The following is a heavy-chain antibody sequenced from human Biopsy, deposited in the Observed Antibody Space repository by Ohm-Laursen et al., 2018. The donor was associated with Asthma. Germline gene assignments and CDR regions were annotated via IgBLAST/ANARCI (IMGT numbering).Heavy chain of an antibody. D-gene: IGHD6-19*01. CDR1: GGTFSNFA. J-gene: IGHJ6*02. CDR3: ARCQVGYSSGWSLLLKKIYYSGMDV. V-gene: IGHV1-69*01. Sequence: ASSVKVSCKVPGGTFSNFAISWVRQAPGQGLEWLGGIMTVFGTTNYAQKIQGRVTITADESTSTAYMEVTSLRSEDTAIYYCARCQVGYSSGWSLLLKKIYYSGMDVWGQGTAVTVSS. CDR2: IMTVFGTT.